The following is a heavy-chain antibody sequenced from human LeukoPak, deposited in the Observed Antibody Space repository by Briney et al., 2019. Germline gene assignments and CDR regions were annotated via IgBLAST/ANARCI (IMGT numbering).Heavy chain of an antibody. CDR1: GFSLSGYW. D-gene: IGHD5-12*01. CDR2: LHADGNEK. CDR3: ARGGYSFDY. Sequence: GGSLGLSCAASGFSLSGYWMSWVRQAPGKGLEWVARLHADGNEKYFVDSVKGRFTVSRGNAKNSLSLQMNSLRVEDTAVYYCARGGYSFDYLGQGTLVTVSS. J-gene: IGHJ4*02. V-gene: IGHV3-7*01.